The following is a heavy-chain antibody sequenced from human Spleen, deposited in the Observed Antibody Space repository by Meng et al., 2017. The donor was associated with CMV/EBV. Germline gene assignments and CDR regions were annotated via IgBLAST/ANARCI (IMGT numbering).Heavy chain of an antibody. CDR3: ARGHGRAARGGNWFDP. CDR2: INHSGST. J-gene: IGHJ5*02. D-gene: IGHD6-6*01. V-gene: IGHV4-34*01. CDR1: GGSFSGYY. Sequence: YGGSFSGYYWRWIRQPPERGLEWIGEINHSGSTNYNPSLKSRVSISVDTSKNQFSLKLSSVTAADTAVYYCARGHGRAARGGNWFDPWGQGTLVTVSS.